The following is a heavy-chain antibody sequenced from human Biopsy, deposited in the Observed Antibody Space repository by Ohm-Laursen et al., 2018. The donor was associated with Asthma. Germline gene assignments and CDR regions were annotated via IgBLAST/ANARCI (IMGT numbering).Heavy chain of an antibody. V-gene: IGHV3-21*01. D-gene: IGHD5-18*01. CDR3: ARDGTDMNEAIRKDY. CDR2: IGSSSSYI. Sequence: LRLSCAPVAFTFCHYSLNWVRQAPAKGREWVSSIGSSSSYIYYADSVKRRFTISRDNAKNTLYLQLNSLRAEDTAVYYCARDGTDMNEAIRKDYWGQGTLVTVSS. CDR1: AFTFCHYS. J-gene: IGHJ4*02.